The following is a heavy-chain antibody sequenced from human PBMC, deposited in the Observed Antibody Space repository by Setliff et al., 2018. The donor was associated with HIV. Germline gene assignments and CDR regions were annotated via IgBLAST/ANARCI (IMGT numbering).Heavy chain of an antibody. CDR1: GFTFDDYA. Sequence: GGSLRLSCTASGFTFDDYAIHWVRQVPGKGLEWVADITWNSGSIVYADSVKGRFTISRDNAKNSLYLQMESLRPEDTALYYCAKDRGRIAAAGYFDSWGQGTQVTVSS. V-gene: IGHV3-9*01. J-gene: IGHJ4*02. CDR2: ITWNSGSI. D-gene: IGHD6-13*01. CDR3: AKDRGRIAAAGYFDS.